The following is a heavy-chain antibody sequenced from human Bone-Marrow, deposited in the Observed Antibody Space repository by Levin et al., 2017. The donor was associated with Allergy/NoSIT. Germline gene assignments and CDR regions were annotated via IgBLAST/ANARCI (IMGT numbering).Heavy chain of an antibody. D-gene: IGHD7-27*01. CDR2: IIPMFGTA. V-gene: IGHV1-69*06. J-gene: IGHJ4*02. CDR1: GDSFDTYA. CDR3: ARELGRYPYFGY. Sequence: AGESLKISCKASGDSFDTYAINWLRQAPGQGPEWMGTIIPMFGTANYAQKFQGRVTISADRSTTTAYMELSSLKSEDTAVYYCARELGRYPYFGYWGQGTLVTVSS.